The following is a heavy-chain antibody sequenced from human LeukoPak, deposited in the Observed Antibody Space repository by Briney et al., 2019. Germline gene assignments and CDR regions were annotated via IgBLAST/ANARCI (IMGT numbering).Heavy chain of an antibody. CDR3: VRDQRGGSSGYYDC. D-gene: IGHD3-22*01. V-gene: IGHV3-64D*06. J-gene: IGHJ4*02. CDR2: ITGSGGST. CDR1: GFTFSTYF. Sequence: PGGSLRLSCSASGFTFSTYFMHWVRQALGKGLECVSAITGSGGSTYYADSVKGRFTISRDNSKNTLYLQMSSLRAEDTAVYYCVRDQRGGSSGYYDCWGQGILVTVSS.